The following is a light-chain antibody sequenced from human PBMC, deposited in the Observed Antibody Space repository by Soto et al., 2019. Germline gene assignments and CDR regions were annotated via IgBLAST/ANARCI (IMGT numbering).Light chain of an antibody. V-gene: IGKV3D-15*01. Sequence: EIVMTQSPVPLSLSPGERATLSCRASQGVSRHLAWYQQKPGQAPRLLIYAASTRAAGVPARFSGSGSGTEFTLTISSLQSEDFTVYYCQQYHQWPLTFGGGTKVEI. CDR3: QQYHQWPLT. CDR2: AAS. J-gene: IGKJ4*01. CDR1: QGVSRH.